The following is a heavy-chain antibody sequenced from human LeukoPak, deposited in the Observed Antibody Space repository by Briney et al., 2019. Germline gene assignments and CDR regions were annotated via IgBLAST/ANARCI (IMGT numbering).Heavy chain of an antibody. CDR3: ARGPSGYHNT. J-gene: IGHJ4*02. CDR2: INWNGGST. D-gene: IGHD5-12*01. V-gene: IGHV3-20*04. CDR1: GFTFDDYG. Sequence: GGSLRLSCAASGFTFDDYGMSWVRQAPGKGLEWVSGINWNGGSTGYADSIKGRFTISRDNAKNSLYLQMNSLRAEDTAVYYCARGPSGYHNTGGQGTLVTVSS.